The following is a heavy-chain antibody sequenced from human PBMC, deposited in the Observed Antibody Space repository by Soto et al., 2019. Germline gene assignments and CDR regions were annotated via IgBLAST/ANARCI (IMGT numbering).Heavy chain of an antibody. CDR3: AAQATGYFVPFDF. V-gene: IGHV3-23*01. CDR1: GFSFSTCA. D-gene: IGHD3-9*01. CDR2: ISASGDTT. J-gene: IGHJ4*02. Sequence: EVQLLESVGGLVQPGGSLRLSCAASGFSFSTCAVSWVRQAPGKGLEWVSSISASGDTTHYAESVRGRFTISRDNSRNTLHLQMSSLTAEDKAIYSCAAQATGYFVPFDFWGRGTLVTVSS.